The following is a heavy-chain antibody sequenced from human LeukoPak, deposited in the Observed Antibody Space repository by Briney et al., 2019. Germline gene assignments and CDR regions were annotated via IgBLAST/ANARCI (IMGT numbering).Heavy chain of an antibody. CDR1: GGSISSYY. J-gene: IGHJ6*02. V-gene: IGHV4-59*12. CDR2: IYHSGST. CDR3: ARAGYCSGGSCSHYYGVDV. D-gene: IGHD2-15*01. Sequence: SETLFLTCTVSGGSISSYYWSWIRRPPGKGLEWIGYIYHSGSTNYNPSLKSRVTMSVDTSKNQFSLKLSSVTAADTAVYYCARAGYCSGGSCSHYYGVDVWGQGTTVTVSS.